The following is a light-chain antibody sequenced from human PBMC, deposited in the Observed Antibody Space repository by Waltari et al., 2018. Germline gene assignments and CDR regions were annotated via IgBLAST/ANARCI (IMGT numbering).Light chain of an antibody. CDR3: SSYAGSNHLV. V-gene: IGLV2-8*01. Sequence: QSALTQPPSASGSPGQSVTIPCPGTSSDVGGYNYVSWYQHHPGKAPKLMVYEVNKRPSGVPDRFSGSKSGNTASLTVSGLQAEDESDYYCSSYAGSNHLVFGGGTKLTVL. CDR1: SSDVGGYNY. J-gene: IGLJ3*02. CDR2: EVN.